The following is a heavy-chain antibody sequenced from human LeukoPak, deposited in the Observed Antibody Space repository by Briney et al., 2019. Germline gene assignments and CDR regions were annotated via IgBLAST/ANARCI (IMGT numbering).Heavy chain of an antibody. V-gene: IGHV4-59*12. CDR3: ARESGWTAETYSSSWRYFDY. J-gene: IGHJ4*02. D-gene: IGHD6-13*01. CDR1: GGSISSYY. CDR2: IYYSGST. Sequence: SETLSLTCTVSGGSISSYYWSWIRQPPGKGLEWIGYIYYSGSTNYNPSLKSRVTISVDTSKNQFSLQLNSVTPEDTAVYYCARESGWTAETYSSSWRYFDYWGQGALVTVSS.